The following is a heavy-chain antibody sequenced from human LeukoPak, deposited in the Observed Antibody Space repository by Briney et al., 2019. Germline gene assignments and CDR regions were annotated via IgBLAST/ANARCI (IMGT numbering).Heavy chain of an antibody. D-gene: IGHD3-10*01. J-gene: IGHJ5*01. Sequence: SETLSLTCAVYGGSFSGYYWSWIRQPPGKGLEWIGEINHSGSTNYNPSLKSRVTISVDTSKNQFSLKLSSVTAADTAVYYCARRPRGVIIKSWFDSWGQGTLVTVSS. V-gene: IGHV4-34*01. CDR2: INHSGST. CDR1: GGSFSGYY. CDR3: ARRPRGVIIKSWFDS.